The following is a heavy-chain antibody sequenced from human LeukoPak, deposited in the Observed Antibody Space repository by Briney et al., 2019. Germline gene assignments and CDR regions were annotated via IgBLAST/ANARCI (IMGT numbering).Heavy chain of an antibody. Sequence: PSETLSLTCTVSGGSISSSSYYWVWIRQPPGKGLEWIGSIYYSGSTYYNPSLKSRVIISVDTSKNQFSLKLTSVTAADTAVYYCARDGQQLVRGDWFDSWGQGTLVTVSS. CDR2: IYYSGST. CDR1: GGSISSSSYY. CDR3: ARDGQQLVRGDWFDS. V-gene: IGHV4-39*07. D-gene: IGHD6-13*01. J-gene: IGHJ5*01.